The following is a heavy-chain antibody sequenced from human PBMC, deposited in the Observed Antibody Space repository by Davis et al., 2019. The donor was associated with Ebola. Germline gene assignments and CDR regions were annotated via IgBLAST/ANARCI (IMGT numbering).Heavy chain of an antibody. D-gene: IGHD2-15*01. CDR1: GYTFTSYY. V-gene: IGHV1-46*01. J-gene: IGHJ6*04. CDR2: INPSGGST. Sequence: ASVKVSCKASGYTFTSYYMHWVRQAPGQGLEWLGIINPSGGSTSYAQKFQGRVTMTRDTSTSTVYMELSSLRSEDTAVYYCARELVVVVAAHYYYYGMDVWGKGTTVTVSS. CDR3: ARELVVVVAAHYYYYGMDV.